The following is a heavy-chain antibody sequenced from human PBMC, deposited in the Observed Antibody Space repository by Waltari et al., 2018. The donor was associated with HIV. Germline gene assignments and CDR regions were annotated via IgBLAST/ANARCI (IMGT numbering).Heavy chain of an antibody. D-gene: IGHD2-15*01. CDR3: AREGIVAAPFDF. V-gene: IGHV3-30*01. J-gene: IGHJ4*02. CDR2: ISRDGSSK. CDR1: GFIFRDFA. Sequence: QVPLVESGGGLVQPGGSLRLSGAASGFIFRDFAIHWVRQAPGKGLEWVAVISRDGSSKYYADSVQGRFTISRDNSKNSLHLHMNSLRPKDTAVYYCAREGIVAAPFDFWGLGTLVTVSS.